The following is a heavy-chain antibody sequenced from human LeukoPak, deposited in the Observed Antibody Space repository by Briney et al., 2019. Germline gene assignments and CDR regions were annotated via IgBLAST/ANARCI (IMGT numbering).Heavy chain of an antibody. D-gene: IGHD3-22*01. V-gene: IGHV1-46*01. CDR1: GYTFTSYY. CDR2: INPSGGST. CDR3: ARACLHYYDSSGYDAFDI. Sequence: ASVKVSCKASGYTFTSYYMHWVRQAPGQGLEWMGIINPSGGSTSYAQKFQGRVTMTRDMSTSTVYMELSSLRSEDTAVYYCARACLHYYDSSGYDAFDIWGQGTMVTVSS. J-gene: IGHJ3*02.